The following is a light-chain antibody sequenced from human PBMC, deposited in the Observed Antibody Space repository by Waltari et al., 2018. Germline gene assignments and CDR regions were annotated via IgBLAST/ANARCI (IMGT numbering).Light chain of an antibody. Sequence: QSALTQPASVSGSPGQSITISYTGTSSDVGGYNYVSWYQQHPGKAPNLMIYDVTNRPSGVSTRFSGSKSGNTASLTISGLQAEDEADYYCSSYTSSSAHYVFGSATKVTVL. CDR2: DVT. V-gene: IGLV2-14*03. J-gene: IGLJ1*01. CDR1: SSDVGGYNY. CDR3: SSYTSSSAHYV.